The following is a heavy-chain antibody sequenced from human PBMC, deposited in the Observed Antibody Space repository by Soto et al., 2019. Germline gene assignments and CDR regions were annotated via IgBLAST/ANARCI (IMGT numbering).Heavy chain of an antibody. CDR1: GYTFTIYA. D-gene: IGHD6-13*01. J-gene: IGHJ6*03. V-gene: IGHV1-3*01. Sequence: ASVKVSCKASGYTFTIYAMHWVRQAPGQRLEWMGWINAGNGNTKYSQKFQGRVTITRDTSASTAYMELSSLRSEDTAVYYCARVEAAGNDYYYYMDVWGKGTSVTVSS. CDR3: ARVEAAGNDYYYYMDV. CDR2: INAGNGNT.